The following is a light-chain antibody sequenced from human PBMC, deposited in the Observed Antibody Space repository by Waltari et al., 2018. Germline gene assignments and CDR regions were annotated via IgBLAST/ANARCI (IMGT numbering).Light chain of an antibody. V-gene: IGLV2-14*01. CDR3: SSDTTSSAPGV. J-gene: IGLJ1*01. CDR1: DSDVGAYDF. Sequence: QSALTQPASVSGSPGQSITISCSGTDSDVGAYDFVSWYQQHPGKAPHLIIYEVSHRPSGISNRFSASKSGNTASLTISGLQAEDEADYYCSSDTTSSAPGVFGTGTRVTVL. CDR2: EVS.